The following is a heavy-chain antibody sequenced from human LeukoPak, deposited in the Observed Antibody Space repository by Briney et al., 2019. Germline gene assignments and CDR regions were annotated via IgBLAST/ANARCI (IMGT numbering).Heavy chain of an antibody. D-gene: IGHD3-22*01. CDR3: ATARYYYDSSGLDY. Sequence: SGTLSLTCAVSGGSISSSNWWSWVRQPPGKGLEWIGEIYHSGSTNYNPSLKSRVTISVDKSKNQFSLKLSSVTAADTAVYYCATARYYYDSSGLDYWGQGTLVTVSS. CDR1: GGSISSSNW. CDR2: IYHSGST. J-gene: IGHJ4*02. V-gene: IGHV4-4*02.